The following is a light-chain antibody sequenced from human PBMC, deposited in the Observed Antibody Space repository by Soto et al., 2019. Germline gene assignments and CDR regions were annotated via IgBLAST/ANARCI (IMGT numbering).Light chain of an antibody. J-gene: IGKJ1*01. CDR2: AAS. CDR1: QGIRSA. Sequence: AIQVTQSPSSLSASVGDSVTITCRTSQGIRSALGWYQQKPGKVPKLLIYAASTLRSGVPSRFSGSGSGRDFTLTISSLHPEDFATYYCLLDYSYFWAFGQGTKVEVK. V-gene: IGKV1-6*01. CDR3: LLDYSYFWA.